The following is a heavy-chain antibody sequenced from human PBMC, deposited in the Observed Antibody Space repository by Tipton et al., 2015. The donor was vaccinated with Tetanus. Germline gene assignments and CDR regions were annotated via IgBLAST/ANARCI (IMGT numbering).Heavy chain of an antibody. CDR3: ARGPSYSGAWYHY. J-gene: IGHJ4*02. CDR1: GDSMSPYY. D-gene: IGHD6-19*01. V-gene: IGHV4-59*01. CDR2: IYYKGST. Sequence: LRLSCTISGDSMSPYYWGWLWQPPGKGLEWIGYIYYKGSTNYNPSLRSRVTISIDTSSNQFSLKLTSVTPADTAIYYCARGPSYSGAWYHYWGQGAMVTVSP.